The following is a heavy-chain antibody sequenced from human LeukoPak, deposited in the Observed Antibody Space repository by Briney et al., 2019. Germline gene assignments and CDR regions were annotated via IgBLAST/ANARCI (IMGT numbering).Heavy chain of an antibody. D-gene: IGHD4-11*01. CDR1: GGSISGGY. J-gene: IGHJ4*02. Sequence: PSETLSLTCTVSGGSISGGYWSGIRQPPGRGLEWIGYVYTSGSTNYNPSLKSRVTISVDTSKSQFALKLSSVTAADTAVYYCAKSYFDYSTYYSYYFNLWGQGALVTVSS. V-gene: IGHV4-4*09. CDR2: VYTSGST. CDR3: AKSYFDYSTYYSYYFNL.